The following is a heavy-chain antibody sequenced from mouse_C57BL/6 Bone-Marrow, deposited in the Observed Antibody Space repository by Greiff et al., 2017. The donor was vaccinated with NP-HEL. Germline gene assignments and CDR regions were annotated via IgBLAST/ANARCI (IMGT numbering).Heavy chain of an antibody. D-gene: IGHD2-4*01. CDR3: AREGDYEGAY. CDR1: GYTFTSYG. V-gene: IGHV1-81*01. J-gene: IGHJ3*01. Sequence: VKLVESGAELARPGASVKLSCKASGYTFTSYGISWVKQRTGQGLEWIGEIYPRSGNTYYNEKFKGKATLTADKSSSTAYMELRSLTSEDSAVYFCAREGDYEGAYWGQGTLVTVSA. CDR2: IYPRSGNT.